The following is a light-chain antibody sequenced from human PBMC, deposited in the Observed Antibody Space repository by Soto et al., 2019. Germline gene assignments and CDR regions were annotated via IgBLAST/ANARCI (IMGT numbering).Light chain of an antibody. CDR1: QSVSSY. V-gene: IGKV3-11*01. Sequence: EIVLTQSPATLSLSPGERATLSCRASQSVSSYLAWYQQKPGQAPRLLIYDASNRATGIPAKFSGSGSGTDFTLTISRLKPEDFAVYYCQQRSNWLPITFGQGTRQEIK. CDR2: DAS. CDR3: QQRSNWLPIT. J-gene: IGKJ5*01.